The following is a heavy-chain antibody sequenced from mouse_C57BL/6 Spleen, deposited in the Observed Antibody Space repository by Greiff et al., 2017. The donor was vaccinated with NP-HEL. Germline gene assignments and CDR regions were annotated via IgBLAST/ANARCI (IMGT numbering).Heavy chain of an antibody. CDR1: GYSFTDYN. D-gene: IGHD1-1*01. CDR3: ARGDYYGSSSYWYFDV. J-gene: IGHJ1*03. Sequence: HLVESGPELVKPGASVKISCKASGYSFTDYNMNWVKQSNGKSLEWIGVINPNYGTTSYNQKFKGKATLTVDQSSSTAYMKLNSLTSEDSAVYYCARGDYYGSSSYWYFDVWGTGTTVTVSS. V-gene: IGHV1-39*01. CDR2: INPNYGTT.